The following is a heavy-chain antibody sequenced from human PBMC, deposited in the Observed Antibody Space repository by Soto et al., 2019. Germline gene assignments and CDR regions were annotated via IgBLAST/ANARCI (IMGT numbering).Heavy chain of an antibody. J-gene: IGHJ3*02. CDR3: TRDPWYDILTGYSLPDAFDI. V-gene: IGHV3-49*03. CDR2: IRSKAYGGTT. Sequence: GGSLRLSCTASGFTFGDYAMSWFRQAPGKGLEWVGFIRSKAYGGTTEYAASVKGRFTISRDDSKSIAYLQMNSLKTEDTAVYYCTRDPWYDILTGYSLPDAFDIWGQGTMVTVSS. D-gene: IGHD3-9*01. CDR1: GFTFGDYA.